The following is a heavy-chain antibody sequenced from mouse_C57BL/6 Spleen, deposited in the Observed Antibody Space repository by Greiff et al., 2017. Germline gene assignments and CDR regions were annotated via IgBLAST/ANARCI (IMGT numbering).Heavy chain of an antibody. Sequence: EVQLQESGPGLVKPSQSLSLTCSATGYSITSGYYWNWIRQFPGNKLEWMGYISYDGSNNYNPSLKNRTSITRDTSKNQFFLKLNCVTTEDTATYYCANYELRGYYAMDDWGQGTSVTVSS. CDR3: ANYELRGYYAMDD. J-gene: IGHJ4*01. D-gene: IGHD1-1*01. V-gene: IGHV3-6*01. CDR1: GYSITSGYY. CDR2: ISYDGSN.